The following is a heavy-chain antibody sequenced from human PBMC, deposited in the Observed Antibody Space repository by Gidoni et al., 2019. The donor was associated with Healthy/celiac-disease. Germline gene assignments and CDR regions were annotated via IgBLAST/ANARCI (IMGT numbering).Heavy chain of an antibody. CDR2: IYYSGST. CDR3: ARHGHYYDSSGYYYENYFDY. D-gene: IGHD3-22*01. Sequence: QVQLQESGPGLVKPSETLSLTCTVSGGSISSYYWSWIRQPPGKGLEWIGYIYYSGSTNYNPSLKSRVTISVDTSKNQFSLKLSSVTAADTAVYYCARHGHYYDSSGYYYENYFDYWGQGTLVTVSS. J-gene: IGHJ4*02. CDR1: GGSISSYY. V-gene: IGHV4-59*08.